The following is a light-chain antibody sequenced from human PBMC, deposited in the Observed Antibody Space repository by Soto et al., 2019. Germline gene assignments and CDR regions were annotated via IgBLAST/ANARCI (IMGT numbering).Light chain of an antibody. CDR1: SGDVGGYNY. J-gene: IGLJ1*01. CDR3: SSYTNINTRACV. Sequence: QSVLAQPPSASGSPGQSVAIAWTGTSGDVGGYNYVSWYQQHPGKAPKLMIYEVTDRPPGVSNRFSGSKSGNTASLTISGLQAEDEAEYYCSSYTNINTRACVFGTGTKVTVL. V-gene: IGLV2-14*01. CDR2: EVT.